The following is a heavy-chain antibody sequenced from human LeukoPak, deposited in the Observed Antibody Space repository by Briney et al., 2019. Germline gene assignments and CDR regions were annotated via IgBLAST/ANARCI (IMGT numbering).Heavy chain of an antibody. D-gene: IGHD3-22*01. CDR3: ARVGYDSSGRTSPNTFDY. J-gene: IGHJ4*02. CDR1: GGSISSYY. Sequence: SETLSLTCTVSGGSISSYYWSWIRQPPGKGLEWIGYIYYSGSTNYNTYLQSRVTISVDTSKNQFSLKLSSVTAADTAVYYCARVGYDSSGRTSPNTFDYWGQGTLVTVSS. V-gene: IGHV4-59*01. CDR2: IYYSGST.